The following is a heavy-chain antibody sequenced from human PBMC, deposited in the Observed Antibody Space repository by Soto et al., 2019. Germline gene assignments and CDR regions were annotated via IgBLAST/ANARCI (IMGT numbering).Heavy chain of an antibody. Sequence: QVQLVESGGGVVQPGRSLRLSCAASGFTFSSYAMHWVRQAPGKGLKWVAVISYDGSNKYYADSVKGRFTISRDNSKNTLYLQMNSLRAEDTAVYYCARERGYTVSPDFDYWGQGTLVTVSS. CDR3: ARERGYTVSPDFDY. CDR1: GFTFSSYA. V-gene: IGHV3-30-3*01. J-gene: IGHJ4*02. D-gene: IGHD5-18*01. CDR2: ISYDGSNK.